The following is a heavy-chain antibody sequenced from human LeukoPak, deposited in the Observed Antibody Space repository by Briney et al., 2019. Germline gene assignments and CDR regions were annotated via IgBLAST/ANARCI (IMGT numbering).Heavy chain of an antibody. V-gene: IGHV3-48*03. CDR2: ITSTGSTT. Sequence: GGSLRLSCAASGFTFSSYEMNWVRQAPGKGLEWVSYITSTGSTTYYADSVKGRFTISRDNAKNSLYPQMNSLRAEDTAVYYCARDLGDYVGYDASDIWGQGTRVTV. CDR1: GFTFSSYE. D-gene: IGHD4-17*01. J-gene: IGHJ3*02. CDR3: ARDLGDYVGYDASDI.